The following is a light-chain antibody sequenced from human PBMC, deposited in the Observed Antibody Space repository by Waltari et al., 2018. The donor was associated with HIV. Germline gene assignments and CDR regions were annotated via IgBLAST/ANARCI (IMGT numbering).Light chain of an antibody. J-gene: IGLJ3*02. CDR1: SPNIGNTY. CDR3: GTWDTSLTAGV. CDR2: DNH. Sequence: QSVFTQPPSVSAAPGQQVTISCPGISPNIGNTYLSWFQQLPGTAPKLLIYDNHKRPSGIPDRFSASRSGTSATLAVTGLQIGDEADYYCGTWDTSLTAGVFGGGTKLTVL. V-gene: IGLV1-51*01.